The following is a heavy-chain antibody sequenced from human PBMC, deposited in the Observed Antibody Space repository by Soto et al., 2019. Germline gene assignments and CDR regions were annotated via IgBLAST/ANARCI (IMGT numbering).Heavy chain of an antibody. V-gene: IGHV1-2*04. CDR3: ARGDSTDCSNAVCAFFYNQEMDV. CDR1: GYRFTDYH. D-gene: IGHD2-8*01. J-gene: IGHJ6*02. CDR2: INPKSGGT. Sequence: SVKVSCKASGYRFTDYHIHWVRQAPGRGLEWLGRINPKSGGTSTAQKFQGWVTLTTDTSISTASMELTRLTSDDTAIYYCARGDSTDCSNAVCAFFYNQEMDVWG.